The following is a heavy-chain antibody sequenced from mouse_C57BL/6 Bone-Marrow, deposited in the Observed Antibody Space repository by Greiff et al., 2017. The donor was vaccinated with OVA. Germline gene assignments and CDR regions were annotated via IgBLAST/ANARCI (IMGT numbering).Heavy chain of an antibody. CDR2: IYPGDGDT. D-gene: IGHD1-1*01. CDR1: GYAFSSYW. J-gene: IGHJ3*01. Sequence: QVQLQQSGAELVKPGASVKISCKASGYAFSSYWMNWVKQRPGQGLEWIGQIYPGDGDTNYNGKFKGKATLTADKSSSTAYMQLSSLTSEDSAVYFCARHYYGSSPAWFAYWGKGTLVTVSA. CDR3: ARHYYGSSPAWFAY. V-gene: IGHV1-80*01.